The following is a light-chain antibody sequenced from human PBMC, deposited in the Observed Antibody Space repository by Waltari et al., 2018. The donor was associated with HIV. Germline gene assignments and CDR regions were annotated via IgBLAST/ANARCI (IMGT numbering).Light chain of an antibody. CDR1: QNIGNY. J-gene: IGKJ4*01. Sequence: DIQMTQSPSTLSASVGDRVTITCRASQNIGNYLAWFQQKPGKAPKLLIYEASNLESGVPSSFSCSGSGTEFTLTIRSLQPEDFAFYHCQHYNTYPLTFGGGTKVEIK. V-gene: IGKV1-5*03. CDR3: QHYNTYPLT. CDR2: EAS.